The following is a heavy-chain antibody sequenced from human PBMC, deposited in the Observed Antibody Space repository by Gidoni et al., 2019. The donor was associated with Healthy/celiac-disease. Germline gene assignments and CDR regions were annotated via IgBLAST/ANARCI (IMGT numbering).Heavy chain of an antibody. J-gene: IGHJ4*02. CDR1: GVTFSTYG. CDR2: ISYDGSNK. CDR3: ARGAYFDY. Sequence: QVQLVESGGGVVQPGRSLRLSCAASGVTFSTYGMDWVRQAPGKGLPWVALISYDGSNKYYADSVKGRFTISRDNSKNTLYLQMNSLRAEDTAVYYCARGAYFDYWGQGTLVTVSS. V-gene: IGHV3-30*19.